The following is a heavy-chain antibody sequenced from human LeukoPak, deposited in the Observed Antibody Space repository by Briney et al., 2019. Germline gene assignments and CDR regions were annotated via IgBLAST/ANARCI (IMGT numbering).Heavy chain of an antibody. Sequence: PSETLSLTCAVYGGSFSGYYWSWIRQPPGKGLEWIGEINHSGSTNYNPSLKSRVTISVDTSKNQFSLKLSSVTAADTAVYYCASLGIAAAGTVDYWRQGTLVTVSS. CDR2: INHSGST. CDR1: GGSFSGYY. D-gene: IGHD6-13*01. V-gene: IGHV4-34*01. J-gene: IGHJ4*02. CDR3: ASLGIAAAGTVDY.